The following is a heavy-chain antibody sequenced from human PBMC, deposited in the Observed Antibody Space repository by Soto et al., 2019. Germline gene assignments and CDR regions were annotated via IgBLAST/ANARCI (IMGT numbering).Heavy chain of an antibody. V-gene: IGHV1-46*01. CDR3: ARAELIVAGQAFDS. J-gene: IGHJ4*02. CDR1: GYRLSNYY. Sequence: QVDLVQSGAEVKKPGASVKMSCKSSGYRLSNYYMHWVRQAPGQGLEWMGIVNPSDGHANYARKFQGSVTMTWDTATTTLYMEVNSLRSNDTAIYYCARAELIVAGQAFDSWGQGTLVTVSS. CDR2: VNPSDGHA. D-gene: IGHD5-12*01.